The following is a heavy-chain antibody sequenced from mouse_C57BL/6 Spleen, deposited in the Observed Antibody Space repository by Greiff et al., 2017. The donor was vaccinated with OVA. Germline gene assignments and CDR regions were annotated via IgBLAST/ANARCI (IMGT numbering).Heavy chain of an antibody. CDR3: ARWRGTRVVRD. CDR1: GYTFTSYW. V-gene: IGHV1-55*01. D-gene: IGHD1-1*01. J-gene: IGHJ2*01. Sequence: QVQLQQPGAELVRPGASVKLSCKASGYTFTSYWITWVKQRPGQGLEWIGSIYPGSGSTNYNEKFKSKATLTVEKSSSTAYMQLSSLTSEDAAVYYCARWRGTRVVRDWGQGTTLTVSS. CDR2: IYPGSGST.